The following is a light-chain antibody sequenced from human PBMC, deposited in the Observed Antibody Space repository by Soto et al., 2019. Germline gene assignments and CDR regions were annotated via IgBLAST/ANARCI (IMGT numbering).Light chain of an antibody. J-gene: IGKJ2*03. Sequence: EIVLTQSPGTLSLSPGDRVTLSCRASQSVSTNYFSWYQQKPGQAPRLLIYATSSRAVGIPARFSGSGSGTDFTLTISRLEPEDFAMYDCQQYGDYNSPMYSFGQGTRLEI. CDR1: QSVSTNY. V-gene: IGKV3-20*01. CDR2: ATS. CDR3: QQYGDYNSPMYS.